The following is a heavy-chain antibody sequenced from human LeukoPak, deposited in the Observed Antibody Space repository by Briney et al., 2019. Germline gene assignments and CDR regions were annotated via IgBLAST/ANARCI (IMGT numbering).Heavy chain of an antibody. CDR1: GGSISSYY. Sequence: PSETLPLTCIVSGGSISSYYWSWIRQPPGKGLEWIGYIYYSGSTNYNPSLKSRVTISVDTSKNQFSLKLSSVTAADTAVYYCARSLYYYGSGSDDAFDIWGQGTMVTVSS. D-gene: IGHD3-10*01. J-gene: IGHJ3*02. CDR2: IYYSGST. V-gene: IGHV4-59*08. CDR3: ARSLYYYGSGSDDAFDI.